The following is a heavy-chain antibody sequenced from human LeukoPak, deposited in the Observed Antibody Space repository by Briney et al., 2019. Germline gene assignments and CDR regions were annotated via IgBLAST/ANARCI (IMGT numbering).Heavy chain of an antibody. V-gene: IGHV4-34*01. J-gene: IGHJ4*02. CDR2: INHSGST. D-gene: IGHD3-10*01. CDR1: GGSFSGYY. Sequence: SETLSLTCAVYGGSFSGYYWGWIRQPPGKGLEWIGEINHSGSTNYNPSLKSRVTISVDTSKNQFSLKLSSVTAADTAVYYCARGHITMPSPPKKRRYYFDYWGQGTLATVSS. CDR3: ARGHITMPSPPKKRRYYFDY.